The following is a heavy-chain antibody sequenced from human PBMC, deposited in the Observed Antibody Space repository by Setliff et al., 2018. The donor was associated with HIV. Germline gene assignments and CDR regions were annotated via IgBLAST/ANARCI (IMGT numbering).Heavy chain of an antibody. Sequence: PGGSLRLSCAASELTFSNYAMTWVRQAPGKGLEWVSSLSGSVGSTYYADSVKGRFTISRDNSKNTLYLRMNSLSAEDTAVYYCAQAQTSVSGSYYQYLQHWGQGTLVTVSS. CDR1: ELTFSNYA. J-gene: IGHJ1*01. CDR3: AQAQTSVSGSYYQYLQH. CDR2: LSGSVGST. V-gene: IGHV3-23*01. D-gene: IGHD3-10*01.